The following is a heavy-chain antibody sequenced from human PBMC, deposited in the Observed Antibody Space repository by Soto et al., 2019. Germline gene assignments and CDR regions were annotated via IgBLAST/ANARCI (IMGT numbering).Heavy chain of an antibody. V-gene: IGHV3-30*18. CDR3: AKAKKVRHWLLCNLDF. D-gene: IGHD2-2*01. Sequence: QVQLVESGGGVVQPGRSLRLSCAASGFTFSSYDMHWVRQAPGKGLEWVAVISYDENNKYYVNSVRGRFTISRDNSKKTLYLQMNSLRPEDTAVYYCAKAKKVRHWLLCNLDFWCHGTLVTVSS. J-gene: IGHJ4*01. CDR1: GFTFSSYD. CDR2: ISYDENNK.